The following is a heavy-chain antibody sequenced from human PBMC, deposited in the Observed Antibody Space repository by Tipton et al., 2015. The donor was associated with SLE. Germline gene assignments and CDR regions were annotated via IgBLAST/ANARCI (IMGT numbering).Heavy chain of an antibody. D-gene: IGHD6-19*01. Sequence: QLVQSGAEVKKPGSSVKVSCQASGDTFNSYTISWVRQATGQGLEWMGWINPNTDNTEYARKFQGRVTMTRDTSISTAYMELSSLRSGDTAVYYCARDESDLYTSGPLDYWGQRTLVTVSS. J-gene: IGHJ4*02. CDR1: GDTFNSYT. CDR3: ARDESDLYTSGPLDY. V-gene: IGHV1-8*01. CDR2: INPNTDNT.